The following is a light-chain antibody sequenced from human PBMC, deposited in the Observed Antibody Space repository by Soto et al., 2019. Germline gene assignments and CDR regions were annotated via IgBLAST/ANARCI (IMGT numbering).Light chain of an antibody. CDR2: DVS. CDR1: QGISGR. Sequence: DIQMTQSPSTLSASVGDRVTITCRASQGISGRLAWYQQKPGKAPNLLIYDVSNLESGVPSRFGGTGSGTEFTLTINSLQPDDFATYYCQQYNSYSTFGPGTKV. CDR3: QQYNSYST. J-gene: IGKJ1*01. V-gene: IGKV1-5*01.